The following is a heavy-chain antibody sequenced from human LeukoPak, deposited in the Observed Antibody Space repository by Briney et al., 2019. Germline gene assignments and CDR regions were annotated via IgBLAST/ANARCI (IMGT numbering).Heavy chain of an antibody. J-gene: IGHJ4*02. CDR1: GFTFSSYA. CDR2: ISYDGSNK. Sequence: GGSLRLSCAASGFTFSSYAMHWVRQAPGKGLEWVAVISYDGSNKYYADSVKGRFTISRDNSKNTLYLQMNSLRTEDTAVYYCARCFYYSNYEGYDYWGQGTLVTVSS. D-gene: IGHD4-11*01. CDR3: ARCFYYSNYEGYDY. V-gene: IGHV3-30*04.